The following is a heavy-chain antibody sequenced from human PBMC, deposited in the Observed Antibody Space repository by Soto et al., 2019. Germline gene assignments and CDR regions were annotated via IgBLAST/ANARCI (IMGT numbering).Heavy chain of an antibody. CDR1: GGSISSSNW. V-gene: IGHV4-4*02. CDR2: IYHSGST. Sequence: PSETLSLTCAVSGGSISSSNWWSWVRQPPGKGLEWIGEIYHSGSTNYNPSLKSRVTISVDKSKNQFSLKLSSVTAADTAVYYCARAGGYFWSGRRCFDPWGQGTLVTVS. CDR3: ARAGGYFWSGRRCFDP. J-gene: IGHJ5*02. D-gene: IGHD3-3*01.